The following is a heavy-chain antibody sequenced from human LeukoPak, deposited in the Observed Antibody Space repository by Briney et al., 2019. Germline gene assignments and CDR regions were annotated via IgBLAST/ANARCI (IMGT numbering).Heavy chain of an antibody. CDR2: IKEDGNEK. J-gene: IGHJ4*02. CDR3: ARDPGIAAAGTVGYFDY. CDR1: GFTFSGYW. D-gene: IGHD6-13*01. V-gene: IGHV3-7*01. Sequence: GGSLRLSCAASGFTFSGYWMSWVRQAPGKGLEWVANIKEDGNEKHYVDSVKGRFTISRDNAKNSLYLQMSSLRAEDTAVYYCARDPGIAAAGTVGYFDYWGQGTLVTVSS.